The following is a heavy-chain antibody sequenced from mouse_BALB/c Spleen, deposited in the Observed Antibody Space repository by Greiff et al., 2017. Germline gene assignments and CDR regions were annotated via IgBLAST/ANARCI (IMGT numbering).Heavy chain of an antibody. Sequence: QVQLQQPGAELVRPGASVKLSCKASGYTFTSYWMNWVKQRPEQGLEWIGRIGPYDSETHYNQKFEDKAILTVDKSSSTAYMQLSSLTSEDSAVYYCASTYDYDEGFAYRGQGTLVTVSA. D-gene: IGHD2-4*01. J-gene: IGHJ3*01. CDR3: ASTYDYDEGFAY. V-gene: IGHV1-74*01. CDR1: GYTFTSYW. CDR2: IGPYDSET.